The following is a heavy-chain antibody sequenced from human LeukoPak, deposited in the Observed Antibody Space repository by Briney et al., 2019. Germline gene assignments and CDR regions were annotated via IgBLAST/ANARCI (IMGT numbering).Heavy chain of an antibody. CDR3: ARDRESYCTGGSCYSTGGY. CDR1: GFTFSSYS. D-gene: IGHD2-15*01. CDR2: ISSSSSYI. V-gene: IGHV3-21*01. J-gene: IGHJ4*02. Sequence: PGGSLRLSCAASGFTFSSYSMNWVRQAPGKGLEWVSSISSSSSYIYYADSVKGRFTMSRDNAKNSLYLQMNSLRAEDTAVYYCARDRESYCTGGSCYSTGGYWGQGTLVTVSS.